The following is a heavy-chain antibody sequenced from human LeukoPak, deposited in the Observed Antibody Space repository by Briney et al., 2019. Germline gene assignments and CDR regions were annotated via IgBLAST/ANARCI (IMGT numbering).Heavy chain of an antibody. J-gene: IGHJ3*02. CDR2: ISYSGNT. Sequence: SETLSLTCSVSGGSITSSRYYWRWIRQPPGKGLEWIGSISYSGNTYYNPSLKSRVTISIDTSMSQFSLKLSSVIAADTTVYYCAVTYFIKPEHAFDMWSQGTMVTVSS. V-gene: IGHV4-39*01. D-gene: IGHD3-3*01. CDR3: AVTYFIKPEHAFDM. CDR1: GGSITSSRYY.